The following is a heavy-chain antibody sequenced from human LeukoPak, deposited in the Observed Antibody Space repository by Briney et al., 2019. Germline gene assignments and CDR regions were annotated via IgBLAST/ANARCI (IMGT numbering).Heavy chain of an antibody. CDR2: IYTSGST. D-gene: IGHD5-18*01. CDR3: ARSRGYSYGFDY. CDR1: GGSISSGSYY. Sequence: SETLSLTCTVSGGSISSGSYYWSWIRQPAGKGLEWIGRIYTSGSTNYNPSLKSRVTISVDTSRNQFSLKLSSVTAADTAVYYCARSRGYSYGFDYWGQGTLVTVSS. J-gene: IGHJ4*02. V-gene: IGHV4-61*02.